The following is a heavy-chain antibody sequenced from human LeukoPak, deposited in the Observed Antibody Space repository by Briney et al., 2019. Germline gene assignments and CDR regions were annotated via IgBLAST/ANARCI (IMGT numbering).Heavy chain of an antibody. V-gene: IGHV4-4*07. D-gene: IGHD4-17*01. CDR1: GDSISSYI. J-gene: IGHJ4*02. Sequence: SETLSLTCTASGDSISSYIWSWRRKPAGKRLEWIGRNYTSGNTNYNPSLKSQVTISADTSINQISLQLTSVTAADTAVYYWARDMYGDGLDYWGQGTLDTVSS. CDR2: NYTSGNT. CDR3: ARDMYGDGLDY.